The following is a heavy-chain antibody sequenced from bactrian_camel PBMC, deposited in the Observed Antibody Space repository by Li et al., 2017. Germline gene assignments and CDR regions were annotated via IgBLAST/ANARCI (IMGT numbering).Heavy chain of an antibody. J-gene: IGHJ4*01. V-gene: IGHV3S57*01. CDR2: LDSDDST. CDR3: AAQHGGTMWSCETGWQDRHGYHY. D-gene: IGHD7*01. CDR1: ENTLKRHC. Sequence: QVQLVESGGGSVQTGGSLKLSCVYSENTLKRHCMGWFRQVPGKEREGVATLDSDDSTEYAPFVAGRFTISKDNARNTLYLQMDNLKPEDTAMYYCAAQHGGTMWSCETGWQDRHGYHYWGQGKQVHVS.